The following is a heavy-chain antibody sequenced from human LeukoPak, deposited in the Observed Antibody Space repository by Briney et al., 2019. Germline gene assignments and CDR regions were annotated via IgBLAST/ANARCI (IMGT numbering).Heavy chain of an antibody. CDR3: ARFHCASSCYRNNWLDP. Sequence: SQTLSLTCTVSGGSISSGGYYWSWIRQHPGKGLEWIGYIYYSGSTYYNPSLKSRVTISVDTSKNQFSLKLSSVTAADTAVYYCARFHCASSCYRNNWLDPWGQGTLVTVSS. CDR1: GGSISSGGYY. D-gene: IGHD2-2*02. V-gene: IGHV4-31*03. J-gene: IGHJ5*02. CDR2: IYYSGST.